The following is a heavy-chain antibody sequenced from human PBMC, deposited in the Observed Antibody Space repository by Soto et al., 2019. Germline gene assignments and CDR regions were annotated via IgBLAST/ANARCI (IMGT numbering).Heavy chain of an antibody. Sequence: ASVKVSCQASGYTFTSYGISWVRQAPVQGLEWMGWISAYNGNTNYAQKLQGRVTMTTDTSTSTAYMELRSLRSDDTAVYYCARDLYCSGGSCYSGGMDVWGQGATVTVSS. D-gene: IGHD2-15*01. CDR1: GYTFTSYG. CDR3: ARDLYCSGGSCYSGGMDV. V-gene: IGHV1-18*01. CDR2: ISAYNGNT. J-gene: IGHJ6*02.